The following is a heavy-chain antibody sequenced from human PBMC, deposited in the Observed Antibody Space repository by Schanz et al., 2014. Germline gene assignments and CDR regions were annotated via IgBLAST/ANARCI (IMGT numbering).Heavy chain of an antibody. Sequence: QVQLVQSGGEVKKPGASATVSCKASGYTFNNHGISWVRQAPGQGLEWMGWISVYHGHTNYEEKVHGRVTMTTDTYTSTAYMELRSLISDDTAVDYCVRDEGWAVGDDHGMDVWGQGTSVTVSS. D-gene: IGHD3-10*01. CDR2: ISVYHGHT. J-gene: IGHJ6*02. CDR1: GYTFNNHG. CDR3: VRDEGWAVGDDHGMDV. V-gene: IGHV1-18*01.